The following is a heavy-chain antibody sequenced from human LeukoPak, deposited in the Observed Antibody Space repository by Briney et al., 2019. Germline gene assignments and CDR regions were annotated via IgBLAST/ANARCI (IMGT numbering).Heavy chain of an antibody. V-gene: IGHV4-39*01. CDR1: GGSISSSSYY. CDR3: ARVVAAYFDY. Sequence: PSGTLSLTCTVSGGSISSSSYYWGWIRQPPGKGLEWIGSIYYSGSTYYNPSLKSRVTISVDTSKNQFSLKLSSVTAADTAVYYCARVVAAYFDYWGQGTLVTVSS. CDR2: IYYSGST. D-gene: IGHD2-15*01. J-gene: IGHJ4*02.